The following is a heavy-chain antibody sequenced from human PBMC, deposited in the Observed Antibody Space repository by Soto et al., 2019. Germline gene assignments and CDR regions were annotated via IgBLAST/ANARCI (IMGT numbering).Heavy chain of an antibody. CDR3: ARGRRFDY. CDR1: GFTFSSYG. V-gene: IGHV4-34*01. J-gene: IGHJ4*02. CDR2: INHSGST. Sequence: GSLRLSCAASGFTFSSYGMHWVRQAPGRGLEWIGEINHSGSTNYNPSLKSRVTISVDTSKNQFSLKLSSVTAADTAVYYCARGRRFDYWGQGTLVTVSS.